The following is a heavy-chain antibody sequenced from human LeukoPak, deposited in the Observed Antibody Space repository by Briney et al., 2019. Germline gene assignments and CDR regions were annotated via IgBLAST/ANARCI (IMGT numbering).Heavy chain of an antibody. CDR1: GYSISSGYY. D-gene: IGHD6-13*01. J-gene: IGHJ4*02. V-gene: IGHV4-38-2*02. CDR3: ANGGAGSWFDY. Sequence: SETLSLTCTVSGYSISSGYYWGWIRQPPGKGLEWIGSIYHTGSTYRNASLESRVTISVDTSKNQFSLKLSSVTAADTAVYYCANGGAGSWFDYWGQGTPVTVSS. CDR2: IYHTGST.